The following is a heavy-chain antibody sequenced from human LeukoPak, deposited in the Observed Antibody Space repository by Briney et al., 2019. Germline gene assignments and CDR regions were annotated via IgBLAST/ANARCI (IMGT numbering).Heavy chain of an antibody. CDR2: IYYSGNT. CDR1: GGSVSGYY. V-gene: IGHV4-59*02. Sequence: LETLSLTCTVSGGSVSGYYWSWIRQPPGKGLEWIGYIYYSGNTNYNPSLKSRLIMSLDTSKNHFSLKLNSVTAADTAVYYCARHKDSGDYPLDYWGQGILASVSS. J-gene: IGHJ4*02. CDR3: ARHKDSGDYPLDY. D-gene: IGHD4-17*01.